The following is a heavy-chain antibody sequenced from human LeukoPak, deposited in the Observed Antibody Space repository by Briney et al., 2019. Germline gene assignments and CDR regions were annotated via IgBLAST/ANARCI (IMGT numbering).Heavy chain of an antibody. CDR1: GFTFSSYA. J-gene: IGHJ5*02. V-gene: IGHV3-30-3*01. CDR2: ISYDGSNK. Sequence: PGRSLRLSCAASGFTFSSYAMHWVRQAPGKGLEWVAVISYDGSNKYYADSVKGRFTISRDNSKNTLYLQMNSLRAEDTAVYYCARDRNYGSGSYAAWGQGTLVTVSS. CDR3: ARDRNYGSGSYAA. D-gene: IGHD3-10*01.